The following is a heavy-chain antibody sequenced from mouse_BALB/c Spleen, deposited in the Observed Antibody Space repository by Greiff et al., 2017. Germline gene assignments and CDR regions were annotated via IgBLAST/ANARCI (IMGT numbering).Heavy chain of an antibody. D-gene: IGHD1-1*01. Sequence: EVKLMESGPELEKPGASVKISCKASGYSFTGYNMNWVKQSNGKSLEWIGNIDPYYGGTSYNQKFKGKATLTVDKSSSTAYMQLKSLTSEDSAVYYCARSNYYYGSSFYAMDYWGQGTSVTVSS. J-gene: IGHJ4*01. CDR3: ARSNYYYGSSFYAMDY. CDR1: GYSFTGYN. CDR2: IDPYYGGT. V-gene: IGHV1-39*01.